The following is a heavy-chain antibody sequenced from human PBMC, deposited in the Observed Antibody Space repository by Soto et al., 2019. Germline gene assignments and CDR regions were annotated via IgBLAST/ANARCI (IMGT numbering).Heavy chain of an antibody. CDR1: GFTFSSYG. CDR2: IWYDGSNK. CDR3: ARDRHPYIAAAPHFMDV. J-gene: IGHJ6*03. D-gene: IGHD6-13*01. V-gene: IGHV3-33*01. Sequence: QVQLVESGGGVVQPGRSLRLSCAASGFTFSSYGMHWVRQAPGKGLEWVAVIWYDGSNKYYADSVKGRFTISRDNSKNTLYLQMNSLRAEDTAVYYCARDRHPYIAAAPHFMDVWGKGTTVTVSS.